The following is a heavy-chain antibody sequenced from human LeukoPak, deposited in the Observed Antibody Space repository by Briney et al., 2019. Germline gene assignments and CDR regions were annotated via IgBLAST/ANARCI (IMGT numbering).Heavy chain of an antibody. D-gene: IGHD2-2*01. Sequence: GGSLRLSCAASGFTFSSYAMGWVRQAPGKGLEWISAISGSGGNTYYAASVKGRFTFSRDNSKNTLFLQMNSLRAEDTAVYYCAKGPKIPAPTYYFDYWGQGTLVTLSS. CDR3: AKGPKIPAPTYYFDY. CDR1: GFTFSSYA. V-gene: IGHV3-23*01. CDR2: ISGSGGNT. J-gene: IGHJ4*02.